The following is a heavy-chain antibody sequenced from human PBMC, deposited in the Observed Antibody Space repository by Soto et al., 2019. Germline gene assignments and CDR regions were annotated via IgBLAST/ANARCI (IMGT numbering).Heavy chain of an antibody. CDR3: AKGLNDFWSGYPLYFDY. J-gene: IGHJ4*02. Sequence: VGSLGLACAASGFTFSSYAMSWVRQAPGKGLEWVSAISGSGGSTYYADSVKGRFTISRDNSKNTLYLQMNSLRAEDTAVYYSAKGLNDFWSGYPLYFDYWGQGTLVTVSS. CDR1: GFTFSSYA. V-gene: IGHV3-23*01. D-gene: IGHD3-3*01. CDR2: ISGSGGST.